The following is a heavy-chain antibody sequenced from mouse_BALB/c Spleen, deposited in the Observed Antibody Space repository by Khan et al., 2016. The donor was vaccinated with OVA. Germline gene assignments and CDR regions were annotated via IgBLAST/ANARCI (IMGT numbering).Heavy chain of an antibody. CDR1: GYTFINYW. J-gene: IGHJ2*01. CDR2: INPSTGYT. D-gene: IGHD1-1*01. CDR3: ARRGLRWDFDY. Sequence: VKLQESGAELAKPGASVKMSCKASGYTFINYWILWVKQRPGQGLEWIGYINPSTGYTEYNQNFKDKAKLTADKSSSTAYMQLSSLTSEDSAVYYCARRGLRWDFDYWGQGTTLTVSS. V-gene: IGHV1-7*01.